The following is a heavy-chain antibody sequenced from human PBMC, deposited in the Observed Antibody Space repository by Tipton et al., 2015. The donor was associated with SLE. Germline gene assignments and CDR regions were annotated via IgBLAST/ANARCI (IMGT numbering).Heavy chain of an antibody. D-gene: IGHD2-15*01. J-gene: IGHJ2*01. V-gene: IGHV3-53*04. CDR1: GFTVSSNY. CDR2: IYSGGST. CDR3: ARVGYCSGGSCLYWYFDL. Sequence: QLVQSGGGLVQPGGSLRLSCAASGFTVSSNYMSWVRQAPGKGLEWVSVIYSGGSTYYADSVKGRFTISRDNSKNTLYLQMNGLRAEDTAVYYCARVGYCSGGSCLYWYFDLWGRGTLVTVSS.